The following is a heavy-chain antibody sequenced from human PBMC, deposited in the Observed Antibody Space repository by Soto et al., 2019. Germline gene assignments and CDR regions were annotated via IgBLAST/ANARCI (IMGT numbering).Heavy chain of an antibody. CDR2: MNLNSGYT. V-gene: IGHV1-8*01. CDR1: GYTFTSYD. D-gene: IGHD4-17*01. CDR3: ARANGDFDY. J-gene: IGHJ4*02. Sequence: QVQLVQSGAEVKKPGASVKVSCKASGYTFTSYDINWVRQATGQGLEWMGWMNLNSGYTGSAQKFQGRVTMTRSNSLRTAYMELSSLKSEDTAVYYCARANGDFDYWGQGTLVTVSS.